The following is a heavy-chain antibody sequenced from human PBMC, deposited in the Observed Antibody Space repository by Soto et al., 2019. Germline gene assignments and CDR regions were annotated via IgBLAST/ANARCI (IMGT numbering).Heavy chain of an antibody. V-gene: IGHV3-53*01. CDR2: LYDVDGA. J-gene: IGHJ3*01. D-gene: IGHD1-1*01. CDR3: AAWHEREHAYDV. CDR1: GLTVSGKKY. Sequence: DVQLVESGGGLMQPGESLRLSCAASGLTVSGKKYVAWVRQAPGKGLEWVSALYDVDGAFYSDSLKGRFTTSSDSSKTTVYLQMNDLRPADTAVYYCAAWHEREHAYDVWCQGTTVNVSS.